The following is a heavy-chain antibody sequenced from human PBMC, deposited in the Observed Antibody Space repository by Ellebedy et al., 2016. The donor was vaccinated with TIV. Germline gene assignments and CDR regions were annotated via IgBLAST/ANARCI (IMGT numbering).Heavy chain of an antibody. CDR1: GFTFSNFN. D-gene: IGHD5-24*01. CDR2: ISSDTLTT. CDR3: GRDMGRWLQFLGF. Sequence: LSLTCAASGFTFSNFNIIWVRQAPGKGLEWISYISSDTLTTEYADSVKGRFTISRDNAKNSVYLQMKSLRAEDTAVYFCGRDMGRWLQFLGFWGQGTMVTVSS. J-gene: IGHJ4*02. V-gene: IGHV3-48*04.